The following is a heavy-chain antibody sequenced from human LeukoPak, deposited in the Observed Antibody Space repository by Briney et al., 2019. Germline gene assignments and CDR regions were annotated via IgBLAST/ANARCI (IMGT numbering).Heavy chain of an antibody. CDR3: ARGSRHCSSTGCQQRIDP. J-gene: IGHJ5*02. Sequence: ASVKVSCKASGYTFTSYDINWVRQATGQGLEWMGWMNPNSGNTGYAQKFQGRVTMTRNTSISTAYMELSSLRSEDTAVYYCARGSRHCSSTGCQQRIDPWGQGTLVTVSS. V-gene: IGHV1-8*01. CDR1: GYTFTSYD. CDR2: MNPNSGNT. D-gene: IGHD2-2*01.